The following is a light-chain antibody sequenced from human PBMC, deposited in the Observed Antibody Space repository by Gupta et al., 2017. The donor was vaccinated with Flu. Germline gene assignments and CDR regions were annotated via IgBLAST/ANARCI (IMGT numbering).Light chain of an antibody. V-gene: IGLV1-44*01. CDR1: SSNIGSNT. Sequence: QSVLAPPPSASGTPAGRVPTSFSESSSNIGSNTVNWYQQVPGTAPKLLIYGNNQRPSGVPDRFSGSKSGTSASLAISGLQSEDEADYYCAAWDDSLNGHYVFGTGTKVTVL. J-gene: IGLJ1*01. CDR3: AAWDDSLNGHYV. CDR2: GNN.